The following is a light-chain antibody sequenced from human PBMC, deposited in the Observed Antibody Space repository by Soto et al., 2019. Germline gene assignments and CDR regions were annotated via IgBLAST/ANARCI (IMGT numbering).Light chain of an antibody. CDR2: GNN. CDR1: SSNIGGSYD. CDR3: QSYDPSLSGSVF. V-gene: IGLV1-40*01. J-gene: IGLJ2*01. Sequence: QSVLTQPPSVSGAPGQRVTISCSGSSSNIGGSYDVHWYQQLPGTAPKLLIYGNNNRPSGVPDRFSGSKSGSSASLAITGLQAEDEADYYCQSYDPSLSGSVFFGGGTKLTVL.